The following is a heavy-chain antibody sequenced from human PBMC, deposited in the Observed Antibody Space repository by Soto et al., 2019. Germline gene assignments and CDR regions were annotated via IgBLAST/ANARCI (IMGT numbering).Heavy chain of an antibody. V-gene: IGHV4-39*01. D-gene: IGHD2-15*01. Sequence: SETLSLTCTVSGGSISSSSYYWGWIRQPPGKGLEWIGSIYYSGSTYYNPSLKSRVTISVDTSKNQFSLKLSSVTAADTAVYYCARVIRCSVGSCYSHYYYFMDVWGKGTTVTVSS. CDR3: ARVIRCSVGSCYSHYYYFMDV. CDR2: IYYSGST. CDR1: GGSISSSSYY. J-gene: IGHJ6*03.